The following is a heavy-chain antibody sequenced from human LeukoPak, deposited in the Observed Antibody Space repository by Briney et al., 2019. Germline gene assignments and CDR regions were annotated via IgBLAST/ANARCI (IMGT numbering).Heavy chain of an antibody. J-gene: IGHJ4*02. D-gene: IGHD3-10*01. CDR2: ISGSGSGSNT. CDR1: GFTFRRYG. CDR3: AKTGSRAQGGLDY. Sequence: GGSLRLSCAASGFTFRRYGMSWVRQAPGKGLEWVSGISGSGSGSNTYYADSVKGRFTISRDNSKNTLYLQLNSLRAEDMAVYYCAKTGSRAQGGLDYWGQGTLVTVSS. V-gene: IGHV3-23*01.